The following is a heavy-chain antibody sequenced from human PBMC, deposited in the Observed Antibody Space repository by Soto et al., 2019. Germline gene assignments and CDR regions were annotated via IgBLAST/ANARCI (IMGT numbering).Heavy chain of an antibody. CDR3: ASLMGYGDYYYYYGVDV. CDR2: IYHSGST. J-gene: IGHJ6*02. Sequence: SEPLSLTCAVSGGSISSSNWWSWVRQPPGKGLEWIGEIYHSGSTNYNPSLKSRVTISVDKSKNQFSLKLSSVTAADTAVYYCASLMGYGDYYYYYGVDVWGQGTTVTVSS. D-gene: IGHD4-17*01. CDR1: GGSISSSNW. V-gene: IGHV4-4*02.